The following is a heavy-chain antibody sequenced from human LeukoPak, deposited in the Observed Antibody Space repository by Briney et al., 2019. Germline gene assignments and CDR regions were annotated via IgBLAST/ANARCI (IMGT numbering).Heavy chain of an antibody. V-gene: IGHV3-30*01. Sequence: GGSLRLSCAASGFTFSSYAMHWVRQAPGKGLEWVAGISHDGSNKYYADSVKGRFTISRDNSKNTLYLQMNSLRAEDTAVYYCARDNGYCTNGVCYNNWFDPWGQGTLVTVSS. CDR1: GFTFSSYA. D-gene: IGHD2-8*01. CDR2: ISHDGSNK. J-gene: IGHJ5*02. CDR3: ARDNGYCTNGVCYNNWFDP.